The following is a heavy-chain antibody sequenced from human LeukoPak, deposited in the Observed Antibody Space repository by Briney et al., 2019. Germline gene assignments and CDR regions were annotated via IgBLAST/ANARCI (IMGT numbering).Heavy chain of an antibody. Sequence: GGSLRLSCAASGFTVSSNYMSWVRQAPGKGLEWVSVIYSGGSTYYADSVKGRFTISRDNSKNTLYLQMSSLRAEDTAVYYCARERDRYNDRWGLDWWGQGTLVTVSP. V-gene: IGHV3-53*01. D-gene: IGHD1-1*01. CDR3: ARERDRYNDRWGLDW. CDR2: IYSGGST. J-gene: IGHJ4*02. CDR1: GFTVSSNY.